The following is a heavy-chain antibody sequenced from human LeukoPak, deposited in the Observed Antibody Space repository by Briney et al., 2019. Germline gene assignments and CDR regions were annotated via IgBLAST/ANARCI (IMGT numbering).Heavy chain of an antibody. CDR2: ISGSGGST. V-gene: IGHV3-23*01. J-gene: IGHJ4*02. CDR1: GFTFSSYA. D-gene: IGHD2-15*01. CDR3: AKAIGVVAAKGDHFDD. Sequence: GGSLRLSCAASGFTFSSYAMSWVRQAPGKGLEWVSTISGSGGSTDYADSVKGRFTISRDNSKNTLYLQMNSLRAEDTAVYYCAKAIGVVAAKGDHFDDWGQGTLVTVSS.